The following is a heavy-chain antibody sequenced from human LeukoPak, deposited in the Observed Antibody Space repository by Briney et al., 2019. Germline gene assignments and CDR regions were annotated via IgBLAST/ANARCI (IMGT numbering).Heavy chain of an antibody. CDR1: GYTFTSYG. D-gene: IGHD3-10*01. J-gene: IGHJ4*02. Sequence: ASVKVSCKASGYTFTSYGITWVRQAPGQGLEWMGWISAYNGNTNYAQKFQGRVTMTTDTSTSTAYMELGSLRFDDTAVYYCARSPEWFGESRNYYFDYWGQGTLVTVSS. CDR2: ISAYNGNT. CDR3: ARSPEWFGESRNYYFDY. V-gene: IGHV1-18*01.